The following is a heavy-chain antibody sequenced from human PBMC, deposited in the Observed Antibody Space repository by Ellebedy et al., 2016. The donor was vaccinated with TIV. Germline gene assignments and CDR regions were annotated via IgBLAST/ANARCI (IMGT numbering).Heavy chain of an antibody. CDR3: ARVTNYAFDL. V-gene: IGHV1-3*01. D-gene: IGHD5-24*01. Sequence: ASVKVSCXASGFTSKNYAIHWVRQAPGQRLEWMGWINADNGNTEYSQKFQGRVTITRDKSASTAYMELSSLSSEDTAVHLCARVTNYAFDLWGQGTVVTVSS. J-gene: IGHJ3*01. CDR2: INADNGNT. CDR1: GFTSKNYA.